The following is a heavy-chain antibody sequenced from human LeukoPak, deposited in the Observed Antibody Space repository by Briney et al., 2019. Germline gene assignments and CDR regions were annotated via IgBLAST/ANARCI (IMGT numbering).Heavy chain of an antibody. V-gene: IGHV5-51*01. D-gene: IGHD6-6*01. CDR2: IYPDDSDT. J-gene: IGHJ4*02. CDR1: GYSFTSYW. CDR3: ARTKYSSSSNYFDY. Sequence: PGESLKISCKGSGYSFTSYWIGWVRQMPGKGLEWMGIIYPDDSDTRYSPSFQGQVTISADKSISTAYLQWRSLKASDTAMYYCARTKYSSSSNYFDYWGQGTLVTVSS.